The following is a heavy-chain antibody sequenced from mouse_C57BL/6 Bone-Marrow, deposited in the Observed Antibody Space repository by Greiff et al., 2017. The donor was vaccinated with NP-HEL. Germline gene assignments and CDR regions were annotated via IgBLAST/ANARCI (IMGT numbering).Heavy chain of an antibody. Sequence: EVQGVESGGDLVKPGGSLKLSCAASGFTFSSYGMSWVRQTPDKRLEWVATISSGGSYTYYPDSVKGRFTISRDNAKNTLYLQMSSLKSEDTAMYYCARQITTVVAPMDYWGQGTSVTVSS. CDR1: GFTFSSYG. D-gene: IGHD1-1*01. CDR2: ISSGGSYT. CDR3: ARQITTVVAPMDY. J-gene: IGHJ4*01. V-gene: IGHV5-6*01.